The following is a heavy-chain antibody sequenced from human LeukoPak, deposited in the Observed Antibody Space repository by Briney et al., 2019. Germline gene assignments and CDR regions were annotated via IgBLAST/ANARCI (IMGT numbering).Heavy chain of an antibody. D-gene: IGHD1-26*01. CDR3: AREWRDPGGFDP. Sequence: PSETLSLTCAVYGGSFSGYYWSWIRQPPGKGLEWIGEINHSGSTNYNPSLKSRVTISVDTSKNQFSLKLSSVTAADTAVYYCAREWRDPGGFDPWGQGTLVTVSS. J-gene: IGHJ5*02. CDR1: GGSFSGYY. V-gene: IGHV4-34*01. CDR2: INHSGST.